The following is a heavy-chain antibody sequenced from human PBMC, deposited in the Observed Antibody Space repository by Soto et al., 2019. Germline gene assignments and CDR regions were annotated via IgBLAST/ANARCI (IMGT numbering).Heavy chain of an antibody. J-gene: IGHJ2*01. CDR2: IYYSGST. V-gene: IGHV4-59*12. Sequence: SETLSLTCTVSGGSISSYYWSWIRQPPGKGLEWIGSIYYSGSTNYNPSLKSRVTISVDTSKNQFSLKLSSVTAADTAVYYCARDLTVNLVGYFDLWGRGTLVTVSS. CDR3: ARDLTVNLVGYFDL. D-gene: IGHD6-6*01. CDR1: GGSISSYY.